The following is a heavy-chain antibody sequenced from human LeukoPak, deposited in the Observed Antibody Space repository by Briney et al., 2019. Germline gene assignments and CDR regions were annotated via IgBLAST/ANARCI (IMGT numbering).Heavy chain of an antibody. Sequence: PGGSLRLSCGASGFTVSANYMSWVRQAPGKGLEWVSVIYSGCSTYYADSVKGRFTISRDNSKNTLYLQMDSLRGEDTAVYYCAKNYQNWGQGTLVTVSS. CDR1: GFTVSANY. J-gene: IGHJ1*01. V-gene: IGHV3-53*01. CDR3: AKNYQN. CDR2: IYSGCST.